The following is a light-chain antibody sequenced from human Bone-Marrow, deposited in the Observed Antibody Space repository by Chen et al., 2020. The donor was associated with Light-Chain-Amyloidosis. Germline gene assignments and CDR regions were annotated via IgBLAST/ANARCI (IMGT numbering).Light chain of an antibody. J-gene: IGLJ2*01. V-gene: IGLV3-25*03. CDR2: RDT. Sequence: SYELPQPPSLSVSPGQPASITCSGDDLPTKYAYWYQQKPGQAPVLVIHRDTERPSGISERFSGSSSGTTATLTISGVQAEDEADYHCQSADSSGTYEVIFGGGTKLTVL. CDR3: QSADSSGTYEVI. CDR1: DLPTKY.